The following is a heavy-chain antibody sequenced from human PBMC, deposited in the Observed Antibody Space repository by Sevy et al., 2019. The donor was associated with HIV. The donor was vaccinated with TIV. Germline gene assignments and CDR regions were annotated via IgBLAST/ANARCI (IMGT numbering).Heavy chain of an antibody. CDR3: ARGLWGSYSGNWFDP. D-gene: IGHD1-26*01. V-gene: IGHV4-31*03. CDR1: GGSISSGGYY. J-gene: IGHJ5*02. CDR2: IYYSGST. Sequence: SETLSLTCTVSGGSISSGGYYWSWIRQHPGKGLEWIGYIYYSGSTYYNPSPKSRVTISVDTSKNQFSLKLSSVTAADTAVYYCARGLWGSYSGNWFDPWGQGTLVTVSS.